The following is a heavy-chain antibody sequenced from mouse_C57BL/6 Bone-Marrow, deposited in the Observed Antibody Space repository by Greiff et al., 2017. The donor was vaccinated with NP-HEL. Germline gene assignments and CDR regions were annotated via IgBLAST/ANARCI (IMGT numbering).Heavy chain of an antibody. J-gene: IGHJ2*01. CDR1: GYTFTSYW. CDR3: ARSEPLITTVVARGYFDY. CDR2: IDPSDSYT. Sequence: VQLQQPGAELVMPGASVKLSCKASGYTFTSYWMHWVKQRPGQGLEWIGEIDPSDSYTNYNQKFKGKSTLTVDKSSSTAYMQLSSLTSEDSAVYYCARSEPLITTVVARGYFDYWGQGTTLTVSS. D-gene: IGHD1-1*01. V-gene: IGHV1-69*01.